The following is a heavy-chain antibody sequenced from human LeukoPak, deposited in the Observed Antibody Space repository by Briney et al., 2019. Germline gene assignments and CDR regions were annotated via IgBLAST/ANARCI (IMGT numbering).Heavy chain of an antibody. CDR2: IYYSGST. CDR3: ARDEVTGNYFDY. Sequence: SETLSLTCTVSGGSISSYYWSWIWQPPGKGLEWIGYIYYSGSTNYNPSLKSRVTISVDTSKNQFSLKLSSVTAADTAVYYCARDEVTGNYFDYWGQGTLVTVSS. V-gene: IGHV4-59*01. J-gene: IGHJ4*02. CDR1: GGSISSYY.